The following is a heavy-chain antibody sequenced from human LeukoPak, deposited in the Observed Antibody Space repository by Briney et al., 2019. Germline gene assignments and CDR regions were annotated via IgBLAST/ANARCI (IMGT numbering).Heavy chain of an antibody. D-gene: IGHD6-19*01. V-gene: IGHV3-48*01. J-gene: IGHJ4*02. CDR3: ASTSGIAVAAPEDYFDY. Sequence: PGGSLRLSCAASGFTFSSYSMNWVRQAPGKGLERVSYISSSSSTIYYADSVKGRFTISRDNSKNTLYLQMNSLRAEDTAVYYCASTSGIAVAAPEDYFDYWGQGTLVTVSS. CDR2: ISSSSSTI. CDR1: GFTFSSYS.